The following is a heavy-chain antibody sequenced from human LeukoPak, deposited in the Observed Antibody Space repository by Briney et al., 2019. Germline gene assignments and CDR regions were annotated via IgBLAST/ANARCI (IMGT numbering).Heavy chain of an antibody. J-gene: IGHJ6*02. CDR1: GYTLTSYG. D-gene: IGHD4-17*01. CDR2: ISAYNGNT. V-gene: IGHV1-18*01. Sequence: GASVKVSCKASGYTLTSYGISWVRQAPGQGLEWMGWISAYNGNTNYAQKLQGRVTMTTDTSTSTAYMELRSLRSDDTAVYYCARDQAVTTSSTYYYYYGMHVWGQGTTVTVSS. CDR3: ARDQAVTTSSTYYYYYGMHV.